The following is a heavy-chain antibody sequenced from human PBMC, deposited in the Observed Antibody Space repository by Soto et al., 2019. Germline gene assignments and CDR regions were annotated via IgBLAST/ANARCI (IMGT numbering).Heavy chain of an antibody. J-gene: IGHJ6*02. CDR3: ARVQYTYGYYYGMDV. CDR2: IYYGGST. CDR1: RGSISSYY. Sequence: QVQLQESGPGLVKPSETLSLTCTVSRGSISSYYWSWIRQPPGKGLEWIGYIYYGGSTDYNPSLTXXXXXXXXXXXXXXXXXXXXXXXXXXXVYYCARVQYTYGYYYGMDVWGQGTTVTVSS. V-gene: IGHV4-59*01. D-gene: IGHD3-10*01.